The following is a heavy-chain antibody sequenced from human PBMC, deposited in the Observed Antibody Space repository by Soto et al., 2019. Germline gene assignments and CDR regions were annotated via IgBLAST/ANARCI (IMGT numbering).Heavy chain of an antibody. J-gene: IGHJ1*01. CDR2: IYSGGST. V-gene: IGHV3-53*01. CDR3: ARDRVESGYPEYFQH. Sequence: PGGSLRLSCAASGFTVSSNYMSCVRQAPGKGLEWVSVIYSGGSTYYADSVKGRFTISRDNSKNTLYLQMNSLRAEDTAVYYCARDRVESGYPEYFQHWGQGTLVTVSS. CDR1: GFTVSSNY. D-gene: IGHD3-22*01.